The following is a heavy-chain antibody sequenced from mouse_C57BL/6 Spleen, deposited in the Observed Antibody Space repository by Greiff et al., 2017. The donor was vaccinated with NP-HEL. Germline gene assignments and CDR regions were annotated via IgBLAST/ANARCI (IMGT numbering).Heavy chain of an antibody. CDR2: IYPGDGDT. CDR3: ARYGSSPWFAY. Sequence: QVQLQQSGPELVKPGASVKISCKASGYAFSSSWMNWVKQRPGKGLEWIGRIYPGDGDTNYNGKFKGKATLTADKSSSTAYMQLSSLTSEDSAVYCCARYGSSPWFAYWGQGTLVTVSA. V-gene: IGHV1-82*01. J-gene: IGHJ3*01. CDR1: GYAFSSSW. D-gene: IGHD1-1*01.